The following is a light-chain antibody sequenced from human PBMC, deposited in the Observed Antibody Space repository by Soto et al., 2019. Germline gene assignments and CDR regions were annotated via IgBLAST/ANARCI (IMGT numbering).Light chain of an antibody. J-gene: IGKJ1*01. V-gene: IGKV3-15*01. CDR2: GAS. CDR3: LQYGHLPQL. CDR1: QSISNN. Sequence: EIVMTQSPATLSVSPGERATLSCWASQSISNNLAWYQQRPGQAPRLLIYGASTRATGIPSRFSGSGSGTEFTLTISSLQSEDFAVYYCLQYGHLPQLFGQGTKVEFK.